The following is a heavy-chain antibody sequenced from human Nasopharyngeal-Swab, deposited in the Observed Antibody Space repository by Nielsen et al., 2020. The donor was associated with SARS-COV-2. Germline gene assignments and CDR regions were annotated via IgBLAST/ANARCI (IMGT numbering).Heavy chain of an antibody. J-gene: IGHJ6*03. CDR3: AREVSGIWFGDLLSAHYYYLMDV. D-gene: IGHD3-10*01. V-gene: IGHV3-11*04. Sequence: GGSLRLSCAASGFTFSDYYMSWIRQAPGKGLEWVSYISSSGSTISYADSVKGRFAISRDNAKNSLYLQMSSLRAEDTAVYYCAREVSGIWFGDLLSAHYYYLMDVWGKGTTVTVSS. CDR2: ISSSGSTI. CDR1: GFTFSDYY.